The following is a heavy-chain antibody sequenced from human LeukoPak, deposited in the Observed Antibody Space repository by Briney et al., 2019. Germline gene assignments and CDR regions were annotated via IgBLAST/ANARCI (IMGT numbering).Heavy chain of an antibody. CDR3: APSSSSAFDY. D-gene: IGHD6-6*01. CDR1: GFTFSSYS. Sequence: GGSLRLSCAASGFTFSSYSMTWVRQAPGKGLEWVSSISSSSSYIYYADSVKGRFTISRDNAKNSLYLQMNSLRAEDTAVYYCAPSSSSAFDYWGQGTLVTVSS. CDR2: ISSSSSYI. J-gene: IGHJ4*02. V-gene: IGHV3-21*01.